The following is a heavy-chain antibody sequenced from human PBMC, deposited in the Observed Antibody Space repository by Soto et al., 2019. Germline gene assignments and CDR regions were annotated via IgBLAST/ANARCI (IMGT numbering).Heavy chain of an antibody. V-gene: IGHV1-8*01. J-gene: IGHJ3*02. Sequence: GASVKVSCKASGYTFTSYDINWVRQATGQGLEWMGWMNPNSGNTGYAQKFQGRVTMTRNTSISTAYMELSSLRSEDTAVYYCAICPMWSYDYIWGSYRYGAFDIWGQGTMVTVSS. CDR2: MNPNSGNT. CDR1: GYTFTSYD. CDR3: AICPMWSYDYIWGSYRYGAFDI. D-gene: IGHD3-16*02.